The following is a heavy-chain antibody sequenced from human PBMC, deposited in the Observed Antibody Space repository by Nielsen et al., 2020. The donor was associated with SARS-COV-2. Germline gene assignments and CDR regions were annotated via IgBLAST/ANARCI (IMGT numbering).Heavy chain of an antibody. CDR2: ISWNSGSI. CDR3: ASVGLLGY. J-gene: IGHJ4*02. CDR1: GFRFDEYA. V-gene: IGHV3-9*01. Sequence: SLKISCAVSGFRFDEYAMQWVRQAPGKGLEWVSGISWNSGSIGYADSVKGRFTISRDNAKNSLYLQMNSLRAEDTALYYCASVGLLGYWGQGTLVTVSS. D-gene: IGHD3-22*01.